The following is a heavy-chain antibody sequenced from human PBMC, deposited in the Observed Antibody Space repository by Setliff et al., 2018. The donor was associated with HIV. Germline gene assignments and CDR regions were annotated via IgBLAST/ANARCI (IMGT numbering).Heavy chain of an antibody. CDR3: TPLSGTY. CDR2: IRSKAYGGTT. Sequence: GGSLRLSCTASGCVFREHSLPWVRQAPGGGLEWVGFIRSKAYGGTTEYAASVKGRFTISRDDSKSIAYLQMNSLKTEDTAVYYCTPLSGTYWGQGTLVTVSS. V-gene: IGHV3-49*04. CDR1: GCVFREHS. J-gene: IGHJ4*02.